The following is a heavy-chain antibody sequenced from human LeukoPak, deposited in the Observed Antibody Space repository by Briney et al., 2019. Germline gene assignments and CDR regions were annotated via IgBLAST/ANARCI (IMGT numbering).Heavy chain of an antibody. J-gene: IGHJ3*02. V-gene: IGHV3-21*06. CDR1: GFTFSSYS. D-gene: IGHD1-1*01. CDR2: ISMYSTYI. CDR3: ARERTKGGSDALDI. Sequence: GGSLRLSCAASGFTFSSYSMNWVREAPGKGLEWVSSISMYSTYIYYTDSVKGRFTISRDNAKNSLYLQMNSLRAEDTAVYYCARERTKGGSDALDIWGQGTMVTVSS.